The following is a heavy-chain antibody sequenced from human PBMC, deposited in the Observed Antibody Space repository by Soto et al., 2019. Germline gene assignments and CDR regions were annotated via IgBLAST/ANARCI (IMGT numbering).Heavy chain of an antibody. CDR2: ISSSGGDT. CDR3: TGGGSPYYFDS. Sequence: GGSLRLSCVGSGFTFSSYAMSWVRQGPGKGLDWVSSISSSGGDTYYEDSVKGRFTISRDNSKNTMYLQMKSLRAEDTAVYYCTGGGSPYYFDSWGQGTLVTVSS. J-gene: IGHJ4*02. D-gene: IGHD6-25*01. CDR1: GFTFSSYA. V-gene: IGHV3-23*01.